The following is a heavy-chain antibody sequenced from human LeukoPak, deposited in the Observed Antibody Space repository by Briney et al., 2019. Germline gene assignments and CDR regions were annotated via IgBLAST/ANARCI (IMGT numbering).Heavy chain of an antibody. D-gene: IGHD3-22*01. V-gene: IGHV3-21*01. CDR3: ARGLSSGD. CDR1: GFTFSSFT. J-gene: IGHJ4*02. Sequence: GGSLRLSCAASGFTFSSFTMNWVRQAPGKGLEWVSSIGSISSYIYYADSVKGRFTISRDNAKNSLYLQMNSLRAEDTAVYYCARGLSSGDWGQGTLVTVSS. CDR2: IGSISSYI.